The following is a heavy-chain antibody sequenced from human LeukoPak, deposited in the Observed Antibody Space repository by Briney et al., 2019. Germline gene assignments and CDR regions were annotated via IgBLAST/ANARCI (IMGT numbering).Heavy chain of an antibody. Sequence: PGGSLRLSCAASGFTFSSYAMSWVRQAPGKGLEWVSAISGSGGSTYYADSVKGRFTISRDNSKNTLYLQMNSLRAEDTAVYYCAKFLPTHIVVANYYFDYWGQEPWSPSPQ. J-gene: IGHJ4*01. CDR2: ISGSGGST. CDR1: GFTFSSYA. D-gene: IGHD2-21*01. CDR3: AKFLPTHIVVANYYFDY. V-gene: IGHV3-23*01.